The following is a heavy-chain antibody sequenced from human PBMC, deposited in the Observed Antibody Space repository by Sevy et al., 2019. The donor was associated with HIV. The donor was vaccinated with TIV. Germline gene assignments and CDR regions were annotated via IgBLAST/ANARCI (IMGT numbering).Heavy chain of an antibody. Sequence: GGSLRLSCTASGLRFGDYTISWFRQAPGKGLEWVGFIRSKPYGGTTEYAASVKGRFTISRDDSKSIAYLQLNSLKTEDTAMYYCWELKGLRGNHYDYDYWGQGTLVTVSS. CDR1: GLRFGDYT. D-gene: IGHD3-16*01. CDR2: IRSKPYGGTT. J-gene: IGHJ4*02. CDR3: WELKGLRGNHYDYDY. V-gene: IGHV3-49*03.